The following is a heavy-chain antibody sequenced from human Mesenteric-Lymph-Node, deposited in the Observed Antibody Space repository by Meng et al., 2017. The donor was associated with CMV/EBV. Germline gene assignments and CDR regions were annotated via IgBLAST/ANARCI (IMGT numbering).Heavy chain of an antibody. CDR3: AKKGNPATTGFLDF. Sequence: GGSLRLSCAASGFTFDDYAMHWVRQAPGKGLEWVSGISWNSGSIGYADSVKGRFTISRDNSKNTLYLQMNDLRAEDTAVYFCAKKGNPATTGFLDFWGQGTLVTVSS. CDR2: ISWNSGSI. CDR1: GFTFDDYA. J-gene: IGHJ4*02. V-gene: IGHV3-9*01. D-gene: IGHD4-17*01.